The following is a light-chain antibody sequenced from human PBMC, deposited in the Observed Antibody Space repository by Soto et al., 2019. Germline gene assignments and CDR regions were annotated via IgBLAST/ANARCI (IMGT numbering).Light chain of an antibody. CDR3: QQYNNWWT. J-gene: IGKJ1*01. CDR1: ESVSSN. CDR2: GAS. V-gene: IGKV3-15*01. Sequence: EIVMTQSPVTLSLSPGERATLSCRAGESVSSNLAWYQQKPGQAPRLLICGASTRATGVPARFTGSGSGTEFTLTISSLQFDDSAVYYCQQYNNWWTFGQGTKVDIK.